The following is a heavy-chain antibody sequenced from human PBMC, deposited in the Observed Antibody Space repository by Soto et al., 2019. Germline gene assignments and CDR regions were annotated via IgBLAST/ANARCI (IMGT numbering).Heavy chain of an antibody. CDR2: TYPRSKWYN. V-gene: IGHV6-1*01. J-gene: IGHJ3*01. D-gene: IGHD2-15*01. CDR1: GDSVSTNSAT. CDR3: ARAAVAFDAFDL. Sequence: SQTLSLTCVISGDSVSTNSATWNWIRQSPSRGLEWLGRTYPRSKWYNEYAVSVKSRIAIRPDKSKNIFSLQLSSVTPEDTAVYFCARAAVAFDAFDLWGQGKVVTVSS.